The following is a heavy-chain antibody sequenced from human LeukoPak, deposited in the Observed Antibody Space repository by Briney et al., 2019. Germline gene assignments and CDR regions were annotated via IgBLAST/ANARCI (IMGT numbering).Heavy chain of an antibody. D-gene: IGHD6-13*01. CDR3: ARGKRRVAAAGTGTEGPYYFDY. CDR1: GGSISSYY. Sequence: SETLSLTCTVSGGSISSYYWSWIRQPPGKGLEWIGYIYYSGSTNYNPSLKSRVTISVDTSKNQSSLKLSSVTAADTAVYYCARGKRRVAAAGTGTEGPYYFDYWGQGTLVTVSS. V-gene: IGHV4-59*12. J-gene: IGHJ4*02. CDR2: IYYSGST.